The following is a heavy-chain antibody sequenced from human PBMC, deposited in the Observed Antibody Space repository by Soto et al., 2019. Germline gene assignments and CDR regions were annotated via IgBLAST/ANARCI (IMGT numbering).Heavy chain of an antibody. CDR1: GITLSNAW. D-gene: IGHD5-18*01. J-gene: IGHJ4*02. CDR3: ATPRPGTLGYGY. Sequence: EVQLVESGGGLVKPGGSLRLSCAASGITLSNAWMTWVRQAPGKGLEWVGRIKSKADGSTTEYGSPVKDRFIITRDDSENTLDLQMHSLTAEDTAVYYCATPRPGTLGYGYWGQGTLVTVSS. CDR2: IKSKADGSTT. V-gene: IGHV3-15*01.